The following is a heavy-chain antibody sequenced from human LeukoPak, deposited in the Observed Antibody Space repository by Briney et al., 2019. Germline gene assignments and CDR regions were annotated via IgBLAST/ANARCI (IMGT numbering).Heavy chain of an antibody. Sequence: SETLSLTCNVSGVSIRSGSYYWSWIRQPAGKGLEWIGRIYYSGSTNYNPSLKSRVTISVDTSKNQFSLKLSSVTAADTAVYYCARNRWFGRPYYYYMDVWGKGTTVTISS. CDR1: GVSIRSGSYY. V-gene: IGHV4-61*10. CDR3: ARNRWFGRPYYYYMDV. CDR2: IYYSGST. J-gene: IGHJ6*03. D-gene: IGHD3-10*01.